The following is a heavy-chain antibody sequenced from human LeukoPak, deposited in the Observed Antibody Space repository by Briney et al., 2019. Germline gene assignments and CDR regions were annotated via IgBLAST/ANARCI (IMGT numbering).Heavy chain of an antibody. CDR1: GFTFSSYV. CDR3: AKDLNYDFWSGLGN. D-gene: IGHD3-3*01. Sequence: PGGSLRLSCAASGFTFSSYVMSWVRQVPGKGLEWVSAISGSGGGTYYADSVKGRFTIPRDNSKNTLYLQMNSLRAEDTAVYYCAKDLNYDFWSGLGNWGQGTLVTVSS. V-gene: IGHV3-23*01. CDR2: ISGSGGGT. J-gene: IGHJ4*02.